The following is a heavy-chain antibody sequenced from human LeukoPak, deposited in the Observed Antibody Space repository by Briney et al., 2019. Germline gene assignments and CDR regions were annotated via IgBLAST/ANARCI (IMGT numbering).Heavy chain of an antibody. CDR1: GGSFSGYF. D-gene: IGHD1-26*01. J-gene: IGHJ4*02. V-gene: IGHV4-34*01. Sequence: SETLSLTCAVYGGSFSGYFWTWIRQPPGKGLEWIGEINHSGSTNYSPSLKSRVTMSLDTSNNQFSLKLNSVTAAGTAVYYCVRDRDGSHDYWGQGTQVTVSS. CDR2: INHSGST. CDR3: VRDRDGSHDY.